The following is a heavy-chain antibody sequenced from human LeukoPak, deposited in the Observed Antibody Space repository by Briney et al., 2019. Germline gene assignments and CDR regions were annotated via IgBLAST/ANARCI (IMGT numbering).Heavy chain of an antibody. CDR1: GVSFSDYA. CDR2: ITGPGDGT. Sequence: WGTLRLSCAASGVSFSDYAMSWVRQAPGKGLEWVSAITGPGDGTWYADYVQGRFTTSRDNSKNTLYLQINSLGAEDMAVYFCAKRMYGWYQIDYWGQGTLVTVSS. CDR3: AKRMYGWYQIDY. D-gene: IGHD6-19*01. V-gene: IGHV3-23*01. J-gene: IGHJ4*02.